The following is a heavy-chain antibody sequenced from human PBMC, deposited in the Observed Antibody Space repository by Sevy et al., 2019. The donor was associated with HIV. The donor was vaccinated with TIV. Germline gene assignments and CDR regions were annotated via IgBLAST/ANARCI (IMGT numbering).Heavy chain of an antibody. V-gene: IGHV3-48*02. Sequence: GGSLRLSCAASGFTFSSYSMNWVRQAPGKGLEWVSYISSSSSTIYYADSVKGRFTISRDNAKKSLYLQMNSLRDEDTAVYYCARERSSGGDCTNSVCYSPIYYDVMDVWGQGTTVTVSS. D-gene: IGHD2-8*01. CDR1: GFTFSSYS. J-gene: IGHJ6*02. CDR3: ARERSSGGDCTNSVCYSPIYYDVMDV. CDR2: ISSSSSTI.